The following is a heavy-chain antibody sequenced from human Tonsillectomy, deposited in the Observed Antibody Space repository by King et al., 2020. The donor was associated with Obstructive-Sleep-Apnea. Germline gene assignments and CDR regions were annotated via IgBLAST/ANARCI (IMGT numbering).Heavy chain of an antibody. CDR3: AREGSYDSSAGYFQH. Sequence: VQLQESGPGLVKPSETLSLTCTVSGGSISSYYWSWIRQPPGKGLEWIGYIYYSVSTNYNPSLKRRVTISVDTSKNQFSLKLSSVTAADTAVYYCAREGSYDSSAGYFQHWGQGTLVTVSS. J-gene: IGHJ1*01. CDR1: GGSISSYY. V-gene: IGHV4-59*01. D-gene: IGHD3-22*01. CDR2: IYYSVST.